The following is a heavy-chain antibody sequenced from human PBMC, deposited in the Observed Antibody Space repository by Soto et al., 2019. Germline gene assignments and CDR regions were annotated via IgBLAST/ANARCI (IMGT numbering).Heavy chain of an antibody. V-gene: IGHV3-23*01. CDR3: AGDQLRPGILYSLGVLLPEYGL. CDR2: ISVSGNNA. CDR1: GFAFSTFA. J-gene: IGHJ4*02. Sequence: GGSLRLSCAASGFAFSTFAMTWVRQAPGKGLEWVAAISVSGNNAYYADSVKGRFTISRDNSQNSVFLQMSSLRADDTAVYYCAGDQLRPGILYSLGVLLPEYGLWGQGTLVTVSS. D-gene: IGHD3-22*01.